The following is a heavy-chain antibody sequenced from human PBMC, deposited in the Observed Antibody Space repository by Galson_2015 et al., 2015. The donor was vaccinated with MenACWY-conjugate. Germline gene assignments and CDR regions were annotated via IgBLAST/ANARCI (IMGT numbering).Heavy chain of an antibody. CDR3: ARDGSGWVIDF. CDR1: GFTFSHYS. J-gene: IGHJ4*02. CDR2: IGSVTSTI. V-gene: IGHV3-48*04. Sequence: SLRLSCAASGFTFSHYSMYWVRQAPGKGLEWVSYIGSVTSTIYYGDSVKGRFTISRDNAKNSLYLQMNSLRAEDTAVYYCARDGSGWVIDFWGQGTLVTVSS. D-gene: IGHD6-19*01.